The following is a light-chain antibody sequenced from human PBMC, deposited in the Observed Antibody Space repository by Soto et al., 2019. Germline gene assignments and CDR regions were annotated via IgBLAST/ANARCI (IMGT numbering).Light chain of an antibody. J-gene: IGLJ1*01. CDR1: SSDVGVHNY. CDR3: SSYTSSSTLPYV. CDR2: DVS. V-gene: IGLV2-14*01. Sequence: QSALTRPASVSGSPGQSITISCTGTSSDVGVHNYVSWYQQHPGKAPKLMIDDVSNRPSGVSKRFSGSKSGNTASLTISGLQAEDEADYYCSSYTSSSTLPYVFATGTKLTVL.